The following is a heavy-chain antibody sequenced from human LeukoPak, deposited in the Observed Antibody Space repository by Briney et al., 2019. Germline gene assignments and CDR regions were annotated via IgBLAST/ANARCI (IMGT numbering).Heavy chain of an antibody. V-gene: IGHV4-34*01. CDR2: INHSGST. CDR1: GGSFSGYY. Sequence: SETLSLTCAVYGGSFSGYYWSWIRQPPGKGLEWIGEINHSGSTNYNTSLKSRVTISVDTSKNQFSLKLSSVTAADTAVYYCARSGNYYGSGSYYRAFDYWGQGTLVTVSS. D-gene: IGHD3-10*01. CDR3: ARSGNYYGSGSYYRAFDY. J-gene: IGHJ4*02.